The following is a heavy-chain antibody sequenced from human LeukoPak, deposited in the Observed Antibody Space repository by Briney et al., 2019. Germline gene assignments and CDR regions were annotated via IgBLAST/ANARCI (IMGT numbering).Heavy chain of an antibody. J-gene: IGHJ1*01. V-gene: IGHV4-34*01. CDR1: GGSFSGYY. CDR3: ASTGDIAGEHFQH. D-gene: IGHD2-15*01. CDR2: INHSGST. Sequence: PSETLSLTCAVYGGSFSGYYWSWIRQPPGKGLEWIGEINHSGSTNYNPSLKSRVTISVDTSKNQFSLKLSSVTAADTAVYYCASTGDIAGEHFQHWGQGTLVTVSS.